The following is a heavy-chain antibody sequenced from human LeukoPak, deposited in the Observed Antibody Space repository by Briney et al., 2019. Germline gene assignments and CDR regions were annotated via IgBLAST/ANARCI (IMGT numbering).Heavy chain of an antibody. CDR3: ARDRAMVGGDALDI. J-gene: IGHJ3*02. D-gene: IGHD1-26*01. CDR2: IYYSGST. Sequence: ASETLSLTCTVSGGSISSSSYYWGWIRQPPGKGLEWIGSIYYSGSTYYNPSLKSRVTISVDTSKNQFSLKLSSVTAADTAVYYCARDRAMVGGDALDIWGQGTMVTVSS. V-gene: IGHV4-39*07. CDR1: GGSISSSSYY.